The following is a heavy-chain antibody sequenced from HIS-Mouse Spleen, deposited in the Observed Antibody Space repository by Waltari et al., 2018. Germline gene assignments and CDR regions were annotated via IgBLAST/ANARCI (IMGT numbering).Heavy chain of an antibody. CDR2: ISYDGSNK. CDR1: GFTFRIYG. V-gene: IGHV3-30*18. CDR3: AKDRLYDSSGYYFDAFDI. D-gene: IGHD3-22*01. Sequence: QVQLVESGGGVVQPGRSLSLSCAASGFTFRIYGLHWVCQAPGKGLEWVAVISYDGSNKYYADSVKGRFTISRDNSKNTLYLQMNSLRAEDTAVYYCAKDRLYDSSGYYFDAFDIWGQGTMVTVSS. J-gene: IGHJ3*02.